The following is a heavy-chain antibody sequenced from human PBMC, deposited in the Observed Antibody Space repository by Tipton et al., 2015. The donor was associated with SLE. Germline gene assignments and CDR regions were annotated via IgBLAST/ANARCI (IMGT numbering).Heavy chain of an antibody. Sequence: SLRLSCAASGFTFSSYWMHWVRQAPGKGLVWVSRINSDGISTSYADSVTRRFTISRDNAKNTLYLQMNSLRAEDTAVYYCARELSGGRGALFGYSGQGPLVTVSS. J-gene: IGHJ4*02. CDR1: GFTFSSYW. D-gene: IGHD1-26*01. CDR2: INSDGIST. V-gene: IGHV3-74*01. CDR3: ARELSGGRGALFGY.